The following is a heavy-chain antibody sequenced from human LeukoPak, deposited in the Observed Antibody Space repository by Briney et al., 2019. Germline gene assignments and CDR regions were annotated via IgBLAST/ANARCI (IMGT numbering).Heavy chain of an antibody. CDR1: GFTFSSYG. V-gene: IGHV3-30*02. J-gene: IGHJ4*02. CDR3: AKSERYYYDSSGPGDY. CDR2: IRYDGSNK. Sequence: PGGSLRLSCAASGFTFSSYGMHWVRQAPGKGLEWVAFIRYDGSNKYYADSVKGRFTISRDNSKNTLYLQMNSLRAEDTAVYYCAKSERYYYDSSGPGDYWGQGTLVTVSS. D-gene: IGHD3-22*01.